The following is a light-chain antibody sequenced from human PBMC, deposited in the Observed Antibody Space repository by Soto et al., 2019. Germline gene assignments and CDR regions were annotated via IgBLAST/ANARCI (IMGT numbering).Light chain of an antibody. J-gene: IGKJ2*01. CDR1: QTVTSGY. CDR3: QHYARSHYT. Sequence: EIVLTQSPGTLSLSPGERAILSCRASQTVTSGYLAWYQQRPGQAPRLLIFGASNRATDIPDRFSGSGSGTDFTLTISGLEPEDFAVFYCQHYARSHYTFGQGTNLEI. CDR2: GAS. V-gene: IGKV3-20*01.